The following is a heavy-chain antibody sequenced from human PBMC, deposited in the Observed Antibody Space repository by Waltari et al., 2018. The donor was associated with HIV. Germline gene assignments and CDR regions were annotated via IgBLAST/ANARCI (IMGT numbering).Heavy chain of an antibody. CDR3: ARDSGGSRDPHGGLVL. Sequence: QVQLQESGPGLVNPSQTLSLSCSVSGVSISAGGYYWSWIRQHPGKGLEWIGFIYFSGDTYYNPSLNSRVTISLDRSKNQVSLNLYSVTAADTAIYYCARDSGGSRDPHGGLVLWGRGTLVTVSS. CDR2: IYFSGDT. CDR1: GVSISAGGYY. D-gene: IGHD2-15*01. V-gene: IGHV4-31*03. J-gene: IGHJ4*02.